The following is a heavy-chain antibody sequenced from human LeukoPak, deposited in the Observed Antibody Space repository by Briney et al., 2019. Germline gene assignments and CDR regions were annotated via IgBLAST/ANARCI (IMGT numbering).Heavy chain of an antibody. Sequence: PSETLSLTCTVSGGSISSYYWSWIRQPPGKGLEWIGYIYYSGSTNYNPSLKSRVTISVDTSKNQFSLKLSSVTAADTAVYYCARKSNWNDPFDIWGQGTMVTVSS. J-gene: IGHJ3*02. V-gene: IGHV4-59*01. CDR2: IYYSGST. CDR1: GGSISSYY. D-gene: IGHD1-1*01. CDR3: ARKSNWNDPFDI.